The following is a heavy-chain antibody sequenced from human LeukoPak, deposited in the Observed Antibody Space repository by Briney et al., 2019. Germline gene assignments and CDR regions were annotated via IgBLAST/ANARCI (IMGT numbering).Heavy chain of an antibody. J-gene: IGHJ4*02. V-gene: IGHV1-46*01. Sequence: GASVKVSCKAFGYTFTSNYMHWVRQAPGQGPEWMGVISPSGGSTTYAQKFQGRVTMTEDTSTDTAYMELSSLRSEDTAVYYCATPRDVLTGYYYFDYWGQGTLVTVSS. D-gene: IGHD3-9*01. CDR2: ISPSGGST. CDR3: ATPRDVLTGYYYFDY. CDR1: GYTFTSNY.